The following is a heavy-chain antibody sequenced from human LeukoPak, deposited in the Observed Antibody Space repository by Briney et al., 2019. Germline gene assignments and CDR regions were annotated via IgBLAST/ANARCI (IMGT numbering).Heavy chain of an antibody. J-gene: IGHJ4*02. CDR2: INPNSGGT. V-gene: IGHV1-2*06. D-gene: IGHD3-10*01. CDR1: GYTFTGYY. Sequence: GASVKVSCKASGYTFTGYYMHWVRQAPGQGLEWRGRINPNSGGTNYAQKFQGRVTMTRDTSISTAYMELSRLRSDDTAVYYCARGPPPMVRGVMDYWGQGTLVTVSS. CDR3: ARGPPPMVRGVMDY.